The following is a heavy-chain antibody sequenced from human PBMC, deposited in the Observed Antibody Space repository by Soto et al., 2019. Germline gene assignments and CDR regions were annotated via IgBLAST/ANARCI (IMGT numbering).Heavy chain of an antibody. Sequence: GGSLRLSCAASGFTFDDYAMHWVRQAPGKGLEWVSGISWNSGSIGYADSVKGRFTISRDNAKNSLYLQMNSLRAEDTALYYCASLTTGYFDWLPHFDIWGQGKMVTV. CDR3: ASLTTGYFDWLPHFDI. CDR2: ISWNSGSI. V-gene: IGHV3-9*01. D-gene: IGHD3-9*01. J-gene: IGHJ3*02. CDR1: GFTFDDYA.